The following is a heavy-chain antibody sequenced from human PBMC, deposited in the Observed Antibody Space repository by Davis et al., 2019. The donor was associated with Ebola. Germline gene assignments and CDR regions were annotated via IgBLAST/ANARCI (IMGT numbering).Heavy chain of an antibody. D-gene: IGHD6-13*01. Sequence: AASVKVSCKASGYTFISYYMHWVRQAPGQGLEWMGIINPSGGSTTYAQNFQGRVTMTRDTSTSTVYMELSSLRSEDTAVYYCARAPHSSTPFDYWGQGILVTVSS. V-gene: IGHV1-46*01. CDR2: INPSGGST. CDR3: ARAPHSSTPFDY. CDR1: GYTFISYY. J-gene: IGHJ4*02.